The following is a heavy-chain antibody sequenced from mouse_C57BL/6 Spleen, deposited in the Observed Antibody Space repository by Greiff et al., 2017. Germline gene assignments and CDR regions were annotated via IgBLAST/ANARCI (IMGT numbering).Heavy chain of an antibody. CDR3: TTTTVVAPHFDY. J-gene: IGHJ2*01. CDR2: IDPETGGT. V-gene: IGHV1-15*01. D-gene: IGHD1-1*01. Sequence: QVQLQQSGAELVRPGASVTLSCKASGYTFTDYEMHWVKQTPVHGLEWIGAIDPETGGTAYNQKFKGKAILTADKSSSTAYMELHSLTTEDSAVYYCTTTTVVAPHFDYWGQGTTLTVSS. CDR1: GYTFTDYE.